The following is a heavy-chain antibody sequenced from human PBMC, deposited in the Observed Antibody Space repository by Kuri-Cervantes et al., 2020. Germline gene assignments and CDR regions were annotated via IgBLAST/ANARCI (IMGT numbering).Heavy chain of an antibody. CDR2: IKSKTDGGTT. CDR3: TTLTVTTGGVDY. D-gene: IGHD4-17*01. J-gene: IGHJ4*02. V-gene: IGHV3-15*01. CDR1: GFTFSDYY. Sequence: GESLKISCAASGFTFSDYYMSWIRQAPGKGLEWVGQIKSKTDGGTTDYAAPVKGRFTISRDDSKNTLYLQMNSLKTEDTAVYYCTTLTVTTGGVDYWGQGTLVTVSS.